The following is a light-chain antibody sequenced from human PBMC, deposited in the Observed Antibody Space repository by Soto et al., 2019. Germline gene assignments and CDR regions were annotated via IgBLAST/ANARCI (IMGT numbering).Light chain of an antibody. V-gene: IGKV4-1*01. CDR2: WAS. J-gene: IGKJ1*01. CDR1: QSGLYSSNNKNY. Sequence: DIVMTQSPDSLAVSLGERATINCKSSQSGLYSSNNKNYLAWYQQKPGQPPKLLIYWASTRESGVPDRFSGSGSGTDFTLTISRLQAEDVAVYYGQQYYRPWTFGQGTKVEIK. CDR3: QQYYRPWT.